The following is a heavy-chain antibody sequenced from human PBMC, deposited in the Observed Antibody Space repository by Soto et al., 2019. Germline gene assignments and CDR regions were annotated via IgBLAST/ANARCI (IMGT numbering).Heavy chain of an antibody. D-gene: IGHD3-10*01. CDR3: ARERSDVRGVSAY. CDR2: IYESGST. J-gene: IGHJ4*02. CDR1: GYRASSDYY. V-gene: IGHV4-38-2*02. Sequence: EAQSGTSYVSGYRASSDYYWSWIRQPPGKGLEWVGSIYESGSTYSNPSLKSRVTISVYTSKHQFSLKLNSVTAADRAVYYCARERSDVRGVSAYWVRGTLVTV.